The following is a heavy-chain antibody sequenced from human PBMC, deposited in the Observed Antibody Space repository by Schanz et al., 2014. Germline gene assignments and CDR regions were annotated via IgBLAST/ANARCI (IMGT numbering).Heavy chain of an antibody. CDR3: AKYRGYYRVSGSYRELEY. Sequence: EVQLVESGGGLIQPGGSLRLSCAASGFTFSSYAMSWVRQAPGKGLEWVSAILGLASTTYYADSVKGRFTISRDNAENTLFLQMNSLRPEDTAVYYCAKYRGYYRVSGSYRELEYWGQGTLVTVSS. J-gene: IGHJ4*02. V-gene: IGHV3-23*04. CDR1: GFTFSSYA. CDR2: ILGLASTT. D-gene: IGHD3-10*01.